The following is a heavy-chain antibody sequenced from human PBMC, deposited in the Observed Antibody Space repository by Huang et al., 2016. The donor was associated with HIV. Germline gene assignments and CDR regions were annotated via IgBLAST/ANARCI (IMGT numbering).Heavy chain of an antibody. CDR3: ARSAYGDLDY. CDR1: GYTFTNYD. V-gene: IGHV1-8*02. D-gene: IGHD4-17*01. J-gene: IGHJ4*02. CDR2: MNPKNGNT. Sequence: VHLVQSGAEVKKPGSSVKVSCKASGYTFTNYDINWVGHAPGRGVEWMGWMNPKNGNTGFAQSFQGRVTMTRKTSITTAYMELTSLTSEDTAVYYCARSAYGDLDYWGLGTLVIVSS.